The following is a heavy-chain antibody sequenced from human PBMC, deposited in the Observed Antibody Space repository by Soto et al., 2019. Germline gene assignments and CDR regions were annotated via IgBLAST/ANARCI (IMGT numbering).Heavy chain of an antibody. J-gene: IGHJ6*02. V-gene: IGHV3-53*02. CDR3: AREENSGYEGGYYYGMVV. Sequence: EVQLVETGGGLIQPGGSLRLSCAASGFTVSSNYMSWVRQAPGKGLEWVSVIYSGGSTYYADSVKGRFTISRDNSKNTLYLQMNSLRAEDTAVYYCAREENSGYEGGYYYGMVVWGQGTTVTVSS. CDR2: IYSGGST. CDR1: GFTVSSNY. D-gene: IGHD5-12*01.